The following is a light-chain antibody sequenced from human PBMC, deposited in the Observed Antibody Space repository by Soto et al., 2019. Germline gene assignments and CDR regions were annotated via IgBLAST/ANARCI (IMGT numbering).Light chain of an antibody. CDR2: DAS. J-gene: IGKJ4*02. V-gene: IGKV3-11*01. CDR1: PSVSSY. Sequence: EIMLTQSPATLSLSPGERATLSCRASPSVSSYLAWYQQKPGQAPRLLIYDASNRATGIPARFSGSGSGTDFTFSISSLELEVFSGDSWHGWSKWALVFVGGTRVEFK. CDR3: HGWSKWALV.